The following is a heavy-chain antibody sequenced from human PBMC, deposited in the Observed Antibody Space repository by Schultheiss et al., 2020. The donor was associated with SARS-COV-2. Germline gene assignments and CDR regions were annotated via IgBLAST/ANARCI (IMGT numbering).Heavy chain of an antibody. D-gene: IGHD1-26*01. Sequence: GGSLRLSCVASGFTFSSYWMHWVRQAPGKGLEWVAVISYDGSNKYYADSVKGRFTISRDNSKNTLYLQMNSLRAEDTAVYYCARDRNIVGGDAFDIWGQGTMVTVSS. J-gene: IGHJ3*02. CDR1: GFTFSSYW. V-gene: IGHV3-30-3*01. CDR2: ISYDGSNK. CDR3: ARDRNIVGGDAFDI.